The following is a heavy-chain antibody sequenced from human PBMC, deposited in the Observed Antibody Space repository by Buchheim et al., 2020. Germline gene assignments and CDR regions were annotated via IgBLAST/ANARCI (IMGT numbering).Heavy chain of an antibody. CDR1: GFTFGDYA. J-gene: IGHJ6*02. V-gene: IGHV3-49*04. CDR3: TRGSLRLGYYYYGMDV. CDR2: IRSKAYGGTT. Sequence: EVQLVESGGGLVQPGRSLRLSCTASGFTFGDYAMSWVRQAPGKGLEWVGFIRSKAYGGTTEYAASVKGRFTISRDDSKSIAYLQMNSLKTEDTAVYYCTRGSLRLGYYYYGMDVWRQGTT. D-gene: IGHD5-12*01.